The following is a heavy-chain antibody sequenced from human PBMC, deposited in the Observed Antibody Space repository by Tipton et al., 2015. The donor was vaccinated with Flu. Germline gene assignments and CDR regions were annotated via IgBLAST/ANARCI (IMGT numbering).Heavy chain of an antibody. V-gene: IGHV3-11*01. CDR1: GFTFSDDY. Sequence: SLRLSCAASGFTFSDDYMSWIRQAPGKGLEWVSHISSSGSTINYAVSVKGRFTISRGNAKNSLYLQMNSLRAEDTAVYYCARDHPPSITVLGEITDYFGMDVWGQGTTVTVSS. CDR2: ISSSGSTI. D-gene: IGHD3-3*01. J-gene: IGHJ6*02. CDR3: ARDHPPSITVLGEITDYFGMDV.